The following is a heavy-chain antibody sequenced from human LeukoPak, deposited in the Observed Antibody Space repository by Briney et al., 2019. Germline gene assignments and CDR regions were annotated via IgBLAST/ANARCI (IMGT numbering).Heavy chain of an antibody. J-gene: IGHJ4*02. V-gene: IGHV4-39*01. CDR3: ARHDYYGGNIPDY. CDR1: GGSISSSSYY. Sequence: SETLSLTCTVSGGSISSSSYYWGWIRQPPGKGLEWIGNIYYSGSTYYNPSLKSRVTISVDTSKNQFSLKLSSVTAADTAVYYCARHDYYGGNIPDYWGQGTLVTVSS. CDR2: IYYSGST. D-gene: IGHD4-23*01.